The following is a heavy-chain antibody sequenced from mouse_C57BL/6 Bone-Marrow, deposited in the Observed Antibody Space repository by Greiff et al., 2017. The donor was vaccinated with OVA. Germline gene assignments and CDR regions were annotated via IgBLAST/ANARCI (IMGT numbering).Heavy chain of an antibody. CDR3: ARHRGAIDY. Sequence: EVQGVESGGGLVKPGGSLKLSCAASGFTFSSYTMSWVRQTPEKRLEWVATISGGGGNTYYPDSVKGRFTISRDNAKNTLYLQMSSLRSEDTALYYCARHRGAIDYWGQGTTLTVSS. D-gene: IGHD3-1*01. V-gene: IGHV5-9*01. J-gene: IGHJ2*01. CDR2: ISGGGGNT. CDR1: GFTFSSYT.